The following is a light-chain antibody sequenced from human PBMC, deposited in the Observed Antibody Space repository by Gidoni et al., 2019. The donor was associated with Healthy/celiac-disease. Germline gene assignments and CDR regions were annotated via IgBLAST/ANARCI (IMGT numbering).Light chain of an antibody. V-gene: IGKV1-39*01. CDR2: AAS. CDR1: QSISSY. J-gene: IGKJ2*01. Sequence: IQMTQSPSSLSASVGDRVTITCRASQSISSYLNWYQQKPGKAPKLLIYAASSLQSGVPSRFSGSGSGTDFTLTISSLQPEDFATYYCQQSYSTHQTFGQGTKLEIK. CDR3: QQSYSTHQT.